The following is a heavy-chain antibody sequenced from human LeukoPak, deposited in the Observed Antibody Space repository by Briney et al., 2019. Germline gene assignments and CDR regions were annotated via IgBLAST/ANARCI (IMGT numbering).Heavy chain of an antibody. CDR2: IIPIHGIA. CDR1: RGTFSSYA. Sequence: SVKVSCKASRGTFSSYAISWVRQAPGQGLEWMGRIIPIHGIANYAQKFQGRVTITADKSTSPAYMELSSLRSEDAAVYYCARAVVVPAAIRDYGMDVWGQGTTVTVSS. D-gene: IGHD2-2*02. V-gene: IGHV1-69*04. J-gene: IGHJ6*02. CDR3: ARAVVVPAAIRDYGMDV.